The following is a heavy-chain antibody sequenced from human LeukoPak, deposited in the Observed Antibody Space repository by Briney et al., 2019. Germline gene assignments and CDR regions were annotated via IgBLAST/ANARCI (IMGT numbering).Heavy chain of an antibody. CDR1: NYSISNSHY. CDR3: ARGTYGYYMDV. J-gene: IGHJ6*03. D-gene: IGHD4-17*01. CDR2: IYRTGSV. Sequence: PSETLSLTCSVSNYSISNSHYWGLLRPPPGKRLEWIGNIYRTGSVFYNPSLKSRVTISLDTSKNQFSLKLSSVTAADTAVYFCARGTYGYYMDVWGKGATVTVSS. V-gene: IGHV4-38-2*02.